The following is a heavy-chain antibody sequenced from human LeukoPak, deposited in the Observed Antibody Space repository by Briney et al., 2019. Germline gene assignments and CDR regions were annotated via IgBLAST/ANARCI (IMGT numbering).Heavy chain of an antibody. V-gene: IGHV1-69*13. CDR1: GGTFSSYA. J-gene: IGHJ5*02. Sequence: GASVKVSCKASGGTFSSYAISWVRQAPGQGLEWMGGIIPIFGTANYAQKFQGRVTITADESTSTAYMELSSLRSEDTAVYYCARDGCSGTSCYPGWFDPWGQGTLVTVSS. D-gene: IGHD2-2*01. CDR2: IIPIFGTA. CDR3: ARDGCSGTSCYPGWFDP.